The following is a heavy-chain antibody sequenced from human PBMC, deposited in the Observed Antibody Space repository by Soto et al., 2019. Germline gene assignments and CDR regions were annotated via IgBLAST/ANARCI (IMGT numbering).Heavy chain of an antibody. Sequence: PGESLKISCKGSGYSFTSYWIGWVRQMPGKGLEWMGIIYPGDSDTRYSPSFQGQVTISADKSISTAYLQWSSLKASDTAMYYCARLKQILPDPQSGYSSSWYNFVGYYFDYWGQGTLVTVSS. CDR3: ARLKQILPDPQSGYSSSWYNFVGYYFDY. J-gene: IGHJ4*02. CDR2: IYPGDSDT. CDR1: GYSFTSYW. V-gene: IGHV5-51*01. D-gene: IGHD6-13*01.